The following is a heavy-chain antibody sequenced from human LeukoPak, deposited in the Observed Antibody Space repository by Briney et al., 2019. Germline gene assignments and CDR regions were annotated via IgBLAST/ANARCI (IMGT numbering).Heavy chain of an antibody. CDR3: ARDSYSSSSQYYYYYGMDV. V-gene: IGHV3-21*01. CDR1: GFTFSSYS. D-gene: IGHD6-6*01. CDR2: ISSSSSYI. J-gene: IGHJ6*02. Sequence: GGSLRLSCAASGFTFSSYSMNWVRQAPGKGLEWVSSISSSSSYIYYADSVKGRFTISRDNAKNSLYLQMNSLRAEDTAVYKCARDSYSSSSQYYYYYGMDVWGQGTTVTVSS.